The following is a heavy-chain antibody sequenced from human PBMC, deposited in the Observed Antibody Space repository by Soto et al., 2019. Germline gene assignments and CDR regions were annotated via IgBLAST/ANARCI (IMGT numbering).Heavy chain of an antibody. CDR1: GGSISSGDYH. J-gene: IGHJ4*02. Sequence: SETLSLTCTVSGGSISSGDYHWSWIRQSPGKGLECIGYIYYSGDTYYNPSLKSRVTISVDTSKNQFSLRLSSVTAADTAVYYCARLYPPLRGSSWLDYWGQGTLVTVSS. CDR3: ARLYPPLRGSSWLDY. D-gene: IGHD6-13*01. V-gene: IGHV4-30-4*01. CDR2: IYYSGDT.